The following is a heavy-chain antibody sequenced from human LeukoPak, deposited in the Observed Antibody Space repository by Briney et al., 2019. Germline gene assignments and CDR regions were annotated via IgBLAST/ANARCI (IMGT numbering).Heavy chain of an antibody. V-gene: IGHV4-39*07. CDR2: IYHSGTT. CDR3: ARVRGVDTTMASNWFDP. D-gene: IGHD5-18*01. J-gene: IGHJ5*02. Sequence: PSETLSLTCTVSGGSISSRPYYWGWIRQPPGKGLEWIGSIYHSGTTYYNPSLKSRVTISVDTSKNQFSLRLSSVTAADTAVYYCARVRGVDTTMASNWFDPWGQGTLVTVSS. CDR1: GGSISSRPYY.